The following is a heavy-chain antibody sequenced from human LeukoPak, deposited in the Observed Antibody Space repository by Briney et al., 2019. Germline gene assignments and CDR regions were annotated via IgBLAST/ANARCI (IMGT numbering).Heavy chain of an antibody. Sequence: GGSLRLSCVASGFTFGSYSMNWVRQAPGKGLEWVSYISSSGSTIYYADSIRGRFTISRDNSKNTLYLQMNSLRAEDMAVYYCAKDLVRLWFGELVDYWGQGTLVTVSS. CDR2: ISSSGSTI. CDR3: AKDLVRLWFGELVDY. V-gene: IGHV3-48*01. J-gene: IGHJ4*02. CDR1: GFTFGSYS. D-gene: IGHD3-10*01.